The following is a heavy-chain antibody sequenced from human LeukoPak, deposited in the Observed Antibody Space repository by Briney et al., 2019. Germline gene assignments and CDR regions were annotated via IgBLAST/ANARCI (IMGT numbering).Heavy chain of an antibody. CDR1: GSRFTSYW. J-gene: IGHJ5*02. Sequence: GGALKISFKGSGSRFTSYWIGWVRPGPGKGGGGRGSIYPGESDTRYSPSFQGQVTISADKSISTAYLQWSSLKASDTAMYYCARRMGCSSTSCRNWFDHWGQGTLVTVSS. CDR2: IYPGESDT. CDR3: ARRMGCSSTSCRNWFDH. D-gene: IGHD2-2*01. V-gene: IGHV5-51*01.